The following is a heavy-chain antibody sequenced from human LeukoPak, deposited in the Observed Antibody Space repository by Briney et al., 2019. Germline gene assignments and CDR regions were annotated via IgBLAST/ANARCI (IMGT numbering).Heavy chain of an antibody. D-gene: IGHD3-10*01. J-gene: IGHJ4*02. CDR3: AKLKRVGIAPFDD. CDR1: GFTFSHFA. V-gene: IGHV3-23*01. CDR2: ISGSGNKT. Sequence: PGGSLRLSCAASGFTFSHFAMSWVRQAPGKGLRWVSTISGSGNKTYDADSVKGRFTISRDNSKNTLYLQMTGLRAGDTAVYYCAKLKRVGIAPFDDWGQGTLVTVSS.